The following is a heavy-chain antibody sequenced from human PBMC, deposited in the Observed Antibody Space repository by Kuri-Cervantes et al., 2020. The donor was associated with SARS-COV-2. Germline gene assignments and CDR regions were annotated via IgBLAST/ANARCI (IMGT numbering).Heavy chain of an antibody. J-gene: IGHJ4*02. CDR1: GGTFSSYA. CDR3: ARDRCSSTSCYRLVGDLDY. D-gene: IGHD2-2*02. Sequence: SVKVSCKASGGTFSSYAISWVRQAPGQGPEWMGRIIPIFGTANYAQKFQGRVTITADESTSTAYMELSSLRSEDTAVYYCARDRCSSTSCYRLVGDLDYWGQGTLVTVSS. CDR2: IIPIFGTA. V-gene: IGHV1-69*13.